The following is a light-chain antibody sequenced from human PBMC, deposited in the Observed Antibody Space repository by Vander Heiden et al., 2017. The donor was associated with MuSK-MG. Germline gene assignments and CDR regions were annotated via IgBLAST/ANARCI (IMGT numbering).Light chain of an antibody. J-gene: IGKJ3*01. CDR1: QSISGY. V-gene: IGKV1-39*01. CDR3: QQSDSSLFT. Sequence: DIQMTQSPSSLSASVGDTVTITCRASQSISGYLNWYQQEPGKAPRLLIYAASSLQVGVPSRFSGSGSGTDFTLTISSLQPEDFATYYCQQSDSSLFTFGPGTKLGVK. CDR2: AAS.